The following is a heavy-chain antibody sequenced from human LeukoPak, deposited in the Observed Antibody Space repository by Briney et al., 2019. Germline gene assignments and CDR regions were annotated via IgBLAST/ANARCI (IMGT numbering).Heavy chain of an antibody. CDR3: ARVLRAGSYGIVDWFDP. Sequence: ASVKVSCKASGYTFTGYYMHWVRQAPGQGLEWMGWINPNSGGTNYAQKFQGRVTMTRDTSISTAYMELSRLRSDDTVVYYCARVLRAGSYGIVDWFDPWGQGTLVTVSS. J-gene: IGHJ5*02. D-gene: IGHD5-18*01. V-gene: IGHV1-2*02. CDR2: INPNSGGT. CDR1: GYTFTGYY.